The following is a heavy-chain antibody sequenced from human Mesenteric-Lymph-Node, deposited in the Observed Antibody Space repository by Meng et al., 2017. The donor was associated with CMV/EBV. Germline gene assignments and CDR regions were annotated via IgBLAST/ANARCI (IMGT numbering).Heavy chain of an antibody. CDR1: GFTFSSYA. J-gene: IGHJ4*02. CDR3: ARETTVTTFFDS. D-gene: IGHD4-17*01. CDR2: ISYDGSNK. V-gene: IGHV3-30-3*01. Sequence: GESLKISCAASGFTFSSYAMHWVRQAPGKGLEWVAVISYDGSNKYYADSVKGRFTISRDNSKNTLYLQMNSLRVEDTAVYYCARETTVTTFFDSWGQGALVTVSS.